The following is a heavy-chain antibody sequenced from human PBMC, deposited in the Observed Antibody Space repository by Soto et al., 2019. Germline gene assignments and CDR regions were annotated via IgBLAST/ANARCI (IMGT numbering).Heavy chain of an antibody. D-gene: IGHD6-19*01. J-gene: IGHJ4*02. CDR2: ISWNSGSI. V-gene: IGHV3-9*01. CDR1: GFTFDDYA. CDR3: ATNSSKYSSGGTAADY. Sequence: EVQLVESGGGLVQPGRSLRLSCAASGFTFDDYAMHWVRQAPGKGLEWVAGISWNSGSIGYADSVKGRFTISRDNTKNTLYLQMNSLRAADTALYYCATNSSKYSSGGTAADYWGQGTLVTVSS.